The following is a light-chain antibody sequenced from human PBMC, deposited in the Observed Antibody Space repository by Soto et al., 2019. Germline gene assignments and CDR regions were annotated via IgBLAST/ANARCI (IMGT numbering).Light chain of an antibody. CDR3: QQYDSWPPT. J-gene: IGKJ4*01. CDR1: QSIRNK. CDR2: RAS. V-gene: IGKV3-15*01. Sequence: EIVMTQSPATVSVSTGERATLSCRASQSIRNKLAWYQQRPGQAPTLLIYRASTRATGVPATFRGSGSGTEFTLTINGLQSEDCALYWFQQYDSWPPTFGGGTKVEIK.